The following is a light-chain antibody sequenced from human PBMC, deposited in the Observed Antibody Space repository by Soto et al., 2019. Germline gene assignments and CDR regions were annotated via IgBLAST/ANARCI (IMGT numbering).Light chain of an antibody. Sequence: DIQMTQSPSSLSASVGDRVTITCRASQTISNYLNWYQQKPGKAPELLIYAASSLHGGSPSRFSGSGSWTDVTLTIRSLQPEDFATYCCQQSYTTPRTFGQGTKVEIK. CDR2: AAS. CDR1: QTISNY. V-gene: IGKV1-39*01. J-gene: IGKJ1*01. CDR3: QQSYTTPRT.